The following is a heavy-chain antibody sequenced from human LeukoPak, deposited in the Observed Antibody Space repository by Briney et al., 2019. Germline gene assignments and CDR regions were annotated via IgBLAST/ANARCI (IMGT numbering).Heavy chain of an antibody. D-gene: IGHD3-22*01. Sequence: ASVKVSCKASGYTFTSYYMHWVRQAPGQGLEWMGWINPNSGGTNYAQKFQGRVTMTRDTSISTAYMELSRLRSDDTAVYYCAGLGHGRYYDSSGYYLDYWGQGTLVTVSS. J-gene: IGHJ4*02. V-gene: IGHV1-2*02. CDR3: AGLGHGRYYDSSGYYLDY. CDR1: GYTFTSYY. CDR2: INPNSGGT.